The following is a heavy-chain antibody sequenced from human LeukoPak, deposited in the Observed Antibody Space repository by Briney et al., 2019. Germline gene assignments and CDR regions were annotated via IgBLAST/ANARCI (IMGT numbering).Heavy chain of an antibody. D-gene: IGHD6-13*01. CDR3: ARAGGGIAAFDY. V-gene: IGHV3-21*01. Sequence: GGSLRLSCAASGFTFSSYGMNWFRQAPGKGLEWVSSISSSSSYIYYADSVKGRFTISRDNAKNSLYLQMNSLRAEDTAVYYCARAGGGIAAFDYWGQGTLVTVSS. CDR1: GFTFSSYG. J-gene: IGHJ4*02. CDR2: ISSSSSYI.